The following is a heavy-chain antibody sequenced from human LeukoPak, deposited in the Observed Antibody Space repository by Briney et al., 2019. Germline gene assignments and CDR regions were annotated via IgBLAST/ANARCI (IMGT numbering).Heavy chain of an antibody. V-gene: IGHV3-33*06. D-gene: IGHD3-10*01. Sequence: GRSLRLSCAASGFTFSRYGLHWVRQAPGKGLEWVAVIWYDGTNKYYADSVKGRFTISRDNSKNTLSLQMNSLRAEDTAVYYCAKGRGAFDIWGQGTMVTVSS. CDR2: IWYDGTNK. J-gene: IGHJ3*02. CDR1: GFTFSRYG. CDR3: AKGRGAFDI.